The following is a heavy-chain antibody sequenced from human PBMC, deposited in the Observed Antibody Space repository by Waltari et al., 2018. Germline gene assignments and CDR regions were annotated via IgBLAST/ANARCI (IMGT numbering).Heavy chain of an antibody. CDR3: ARDHLGTTPYYYGMDV. V-gene: IGHV3-33*01. CDR2: IWYDGSNK. J-gene: IGHJ6*02. Sequence: QVQLVESGGGVVQPGRSLRLSCAASGFTFSSYGMHWVRQAPGKGLEWVAVIWYDGSNKYYADFVKGRFTISRDNSKNTLYLQMNSLRAEDTAVYYCARDHLGTTPYYYGMDVWGQGTTVTVSS. D-gene: IGHD1-7*01. CDR1: GFTFSSYG.